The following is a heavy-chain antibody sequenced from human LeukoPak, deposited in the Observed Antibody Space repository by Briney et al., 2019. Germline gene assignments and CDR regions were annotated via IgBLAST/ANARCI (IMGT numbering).Heavy chain of an antibody. V-gene: IGHV1-2*02. CDR3: AGDRPGDILTGYGDY. D-gene: IGHD3-9*01. CDR1: GYTFTGYY. J-gene: IGHJ4*02. Sequence: ASVKVSCKASGYTFTGYYMHWVRQAPGQGLEWMGWINPNSGGTNYAQKFQGRVTMTRDTSISTAYMELSRLRSDDTAVYYCAGDRPGDILTGYGDYWGQGTLVTVSS. CDR2: INPNSGGT.